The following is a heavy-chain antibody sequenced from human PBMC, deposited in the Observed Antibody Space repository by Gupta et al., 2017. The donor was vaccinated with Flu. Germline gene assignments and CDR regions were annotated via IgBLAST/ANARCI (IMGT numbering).Heavy chain of an antibody. CDR2: INPSGGST. Sequence: QVQLVQSGAEVKKPGASVKVSCKASGYTFTSYYMHWVRQAPGQGLEWMGIINPSGGSTSYAQKFQGRVTMTRDTSTSTVYMGLSSLRSEDTAVYYCARGEYVVATIYYYDGMDVWGQGTTVTVSS. J-gene: IGHJ6*02. CDR3: ARGEYVVATIYYYDGMDV. V-gene: IGHV1-46*01. D-gene: IGHD5-12*01. CDR1: GYTFTSYY.